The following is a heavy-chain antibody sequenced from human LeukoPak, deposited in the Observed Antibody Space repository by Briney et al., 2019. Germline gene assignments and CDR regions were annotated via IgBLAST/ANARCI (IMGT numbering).Heavy chain of an antibody. CDR3: ARDLITFGGVIATFDY. D-gene: IGHD3-16*02. Sequence: SKPLSLPGAVYGGPSRVYYWSGIRRPPGKGLEGMGEINHSGSTNYNPSLKSRVTISVDTSKNQFSLKLSSVTAADTAVYYCARDLITFGGVIATFDYWGQGTLVTVSS. CDR2: INHSGST. V-gene: IGHV4-34*01. CDR1: GGPSRVYY. J-gene: IGHJ4*02.